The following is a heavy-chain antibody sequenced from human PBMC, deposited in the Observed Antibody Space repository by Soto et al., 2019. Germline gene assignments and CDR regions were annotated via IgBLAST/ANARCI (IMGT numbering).Heavy chain of an antibody. CDR3: AGAYSAYDRPPY. J-gene: IGHJ4*02. D-gene: IGHD5-12*01. Sequence: PSETLSLTCTVSGDSISTYNWGWIRQTPGKGLEWIGNIYYIGSTKYNPSLKSRVTISLDTSKNQFSLKLSSVTAADTAVYYCAGAYSAYDRPPYWGQGTLVTVSS. CDR2: IYYIGST. V-gene: IGHV4-59*08. CDR1: GDSISTYN.